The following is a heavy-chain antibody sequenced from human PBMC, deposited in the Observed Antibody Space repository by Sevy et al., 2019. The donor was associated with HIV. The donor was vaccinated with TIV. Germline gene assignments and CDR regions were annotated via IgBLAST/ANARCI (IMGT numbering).Heavy chain of an antibody. J-gene: IGHJ4*02. CDR2: ISAYNGNT. Sequence: ASVKVSCKASGYTFTSYGISWVRQAPGQGLEWMGWISAYNGNTNYAQKLQGRVTMTTDTSTGTAYLELRSLRSDDTAVYYCARDAYDYVWGSYRSYYFDYWGQGTLVTVSS. CDR3: ARDAYDYVWGSYRSYYFDY. CDR1: GYTFTSYG. V-gene: IGHV1-18*04. D-gene: IGHD3-16*02.